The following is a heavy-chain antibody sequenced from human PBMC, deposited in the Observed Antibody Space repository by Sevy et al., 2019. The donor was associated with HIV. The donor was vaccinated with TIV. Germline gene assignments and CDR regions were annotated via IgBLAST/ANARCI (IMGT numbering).Heavy chain of an antibody. Sequence: GGSLRLSCAASGFAFSIYSMSWVRQAPGKGLEWVSTISFGCGKINYADSVKGRFTISRDNSKSSVYLQMNNMRVEDTAVYYCAREGCTKPHDYWGQGTLVTVSS. CDR3: AREGCTKPHDY. D-gene: IGHD2-8*01. J-gene: IGHJ4*02. CDR2: ISFGCGKI. CDR1: GFAFSIYS. V-gene: IGHV3-23*01.